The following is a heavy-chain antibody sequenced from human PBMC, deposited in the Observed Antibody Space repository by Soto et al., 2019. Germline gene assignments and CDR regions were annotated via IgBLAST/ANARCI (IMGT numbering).Heavy chain of an antibody. D-gene: IGHD3-10*01. CDR1: GFTFSSYG. Sequence: QVQLVESGGGVVQPGRSLRLSCAASGFTFSSYGMHWVRQAPGKGLEWVAVIWYDGSNKYYADSVKGRFTISRDNSKNTLYLQMNSLGAEDTAVDYCARARTYDGSGSDLALGYWGQGTLVTVSS. CDR2: IWYDGSNK. V-gene: IGHV3-33*01. J-gene: IGHJ4*02. CDR3: ARARTYDGSGSDLALGY.